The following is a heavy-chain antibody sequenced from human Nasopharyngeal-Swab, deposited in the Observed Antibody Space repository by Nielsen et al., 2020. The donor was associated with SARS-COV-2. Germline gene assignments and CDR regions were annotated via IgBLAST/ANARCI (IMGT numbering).Heavy chain of an antibody. CDR3: ARDVLTHDYGDWGAFDI. J-gene: IGHJ3*02. V-gene: IGHV1-69*04. D-gene: IGHD4-17*01. CDR1: GGTFSSYA. CDR2: IIPTLGIA. Sequence: SVKVSCKASGGTFSSYAISWVRQAPGQGLEWMGRIIPTLGIANYAQKFQGRVTITADKSTSTAYMELSSLRSEDTAVYYCARDVLTHDYGDWGAFDIWGQGTMVTVSS.